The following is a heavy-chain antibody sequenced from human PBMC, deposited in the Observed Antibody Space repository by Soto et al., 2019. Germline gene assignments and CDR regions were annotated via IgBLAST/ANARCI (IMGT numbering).Heavy chain of an antibody. J-gene: IGHJ6*02. CDR3: ARDSIGDYYYYYGMDV. V-gene: IGHV1-69*06. CDR1: GGTFSSYA. D-gene: IGHD6-25*01. Sequence: SVKVCCKASGGTFSSYAISWVRQAPGQGLEWMGGIIPIFGTANYAQKFQGRVTITADKSASTAYMELSSLRSEDTAVYYCARDSIGDYYYYYGMDVWGQGTTVTVSS. CDR2: IIPIFGTA.